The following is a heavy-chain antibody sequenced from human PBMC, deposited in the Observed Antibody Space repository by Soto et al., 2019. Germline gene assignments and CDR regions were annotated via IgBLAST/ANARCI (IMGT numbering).Heavy chain of an antibody. CDR3: AMATTVTTEPQQ. CDR1: GFTFSRYG. CDR2: ISFDGSKE. V-gene: IGHV3-30*03. Sequence: QVHLVESGGGVVQPGTSLTLSCAASGFTFSRYGMHWVRQAPGKGLEWVTIISFDGSKEFYADSVKGRFTVSRDNSRNTVYLQMTSLRTDDSAMYYCAMATTVTTEPQQWGQGTLVTVSS. J-gene: IGHJ4*02. D-gene: IGHD4-17*01.